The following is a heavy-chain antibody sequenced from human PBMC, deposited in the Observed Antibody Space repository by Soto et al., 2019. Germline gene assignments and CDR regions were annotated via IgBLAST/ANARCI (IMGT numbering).Heavy chain of an antibody. D-gene: IGHD3-10*01. CDR3: ARVPGTTRYWDY. Sequence: PGGSLRLSCAASGFTFRNYSMKWVRQAPGKGLEWVAHISLRGSTVDYADSVKGRFTISRDNAENSLYLQMNSLSAEDTAVYYCARVPGTTRYWDYWGHGILVTSPQ. CDR2: ISLRGSTV. J-gene: IGHJ4*01. V-gene: IGHV3-48*04. CDR1: GFTFRNYS.